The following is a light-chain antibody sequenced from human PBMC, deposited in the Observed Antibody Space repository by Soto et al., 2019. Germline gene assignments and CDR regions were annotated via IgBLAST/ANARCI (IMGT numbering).Light chain of an antibody. CDR2: AAS. V-gene: IGKV1-39*01. Sequence: DIQMTQSPSSLSASVGDRVTITCRASQSISSYLNWYRQKPGKAPKLLIYAASSLQSGVPSRFSGSRSGTDFTLTISSLQPEDFATYYCQQSYSTPFTLGPGTKVDIK. CDR3: QQSYSTPFT. CDR1: QSISSY. J-gene: IGKJ3*01.